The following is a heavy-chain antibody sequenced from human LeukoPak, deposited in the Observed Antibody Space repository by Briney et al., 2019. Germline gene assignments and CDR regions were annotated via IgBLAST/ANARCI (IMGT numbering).Heavy chain of an antibody. Sequence: GGSLRLSCAPSVFILNSYAVSCVPQAPEKGLACVSLIYRDGFTQYADPVKGRFTISKDNSKNTPYFQMKNLRDEDKARYFFARDGAEGKTWVEFDPWGQGTLVTVSS. J-gene: IGHJ5*02. D-gene: IGHD4/OR15-4a*01. CDR3: ARDGAEGKTWVEFDP. CDR2: IYRDGFT. CDR1: VFILNSYA. V-gene: IGHV3-66*02.